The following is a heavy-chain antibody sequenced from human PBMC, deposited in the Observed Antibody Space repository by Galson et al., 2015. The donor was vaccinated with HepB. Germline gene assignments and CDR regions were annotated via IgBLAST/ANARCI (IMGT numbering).Heavy chain of an antibody. CDR2: INSISSII. Sequence: SLRLSCAASGFTFSSYSMNWVRQAPGKGLEWVSYINSISSIIHYEASVKGRFIISRDNAKNSLHLQMNSLRADDTAVYYCARDYDSSGRAFDIWGQGTVVTVSS. CDR3: ARDYDSSGRAFDI. V-gene: IGHV3-48*01. J-gene: IGHJ3*02. CDR1: GFTFSSYS. D-gene: IGHD3-22*01.